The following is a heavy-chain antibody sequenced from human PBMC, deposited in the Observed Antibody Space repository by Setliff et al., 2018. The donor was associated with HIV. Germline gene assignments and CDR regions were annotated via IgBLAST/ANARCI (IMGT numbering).Heavy chain of an antibody. CDR3: ARDLPLPGIAVAASMGRDYYYSMDV. CDR1: GYTFTSYA. V-gene: IGHV7-4-1*02. CDR2: IHTNTGDP. J-gene: IGHJ6*02. Sequence: ASVKVSCKASGYTFTSYAVNWVRQAPGQGLEWVGWIHTNTGDPTYAQGFTGRFVFSFDTSVSTAYLQISGLKAEDTAVYYCARDLPLPGIAVAASMGRDYYYSMDVWGQGTTVTVSS. D-gene: IGHD6-19*01.